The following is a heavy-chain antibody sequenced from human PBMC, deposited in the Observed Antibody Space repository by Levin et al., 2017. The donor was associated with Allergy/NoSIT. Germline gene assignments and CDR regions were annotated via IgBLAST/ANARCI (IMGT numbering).Heavy chain of an antibody. Sequence: PSETLSLTCAVYGGSFSGYYWSWIRQPPGKGLEWIGEINHSGSTNYNPSLKSRVTISVDTSKNQFSLKLSSVTAADTAVYYCARALYYDFWRTRYYGMDVWGQGTTVTVSS. CDR1: GGSFSGYY. CDR3: ARALYYDFWRTRYYGMDV. CDR2: INHSGST. J-gene: IGHJ6*02. V-gene: IGHV4-34*01. D-gene: IGHD3-3*01.